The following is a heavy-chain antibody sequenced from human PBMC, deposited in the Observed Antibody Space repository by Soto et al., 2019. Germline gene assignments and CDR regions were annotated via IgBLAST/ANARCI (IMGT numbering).Heavy chain of an antibody. CDR3: ARADTAMTTPFDY. J-gene: IGHJ4*02. V-gene: IGHV4-59*12. D-gene: IGHD5-18*01. Sequence: SETLSLTCTVSGGSISNFYWSWIRQPPGKGLEWIGYVDYSGTANYNPALKSRVSMSVDTSKNQLSLKVTSVTAADTAMYYCARADTAMTTPFDYWGQVTLVTVSS. CDR2: VDYSGTA. CDR1: GGSISNFY.